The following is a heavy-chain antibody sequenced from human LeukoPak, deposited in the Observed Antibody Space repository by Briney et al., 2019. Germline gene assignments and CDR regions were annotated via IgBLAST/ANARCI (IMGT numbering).Heavy chain of an antibody. CDR1: GFTFSSFW. CDR3: VRGNSGSYYDFFY. V-gene: IGHV3-7*01. Sequence: GGSLRLSCVASGFTFSSFWMSWVRQAPGKGLEWVANIKHDGSEKYYVDSVKGRFTISRDNAKNSLYLQMNSLRAEDTAVYYCVRGNSGSYYDFFYWGQEALVTVSS. J-gene: IGHJ4*02. CDR2: IKHDGSEK. D-gene: IGHD1-26*01.